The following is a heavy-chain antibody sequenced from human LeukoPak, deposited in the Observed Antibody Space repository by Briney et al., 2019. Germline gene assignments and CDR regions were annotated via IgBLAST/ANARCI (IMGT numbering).Heavy chain of an antibody. J-gene: IGHJ4*02. CDR2: IKQNGDEK. V-gene: IGHV3-7*01. D-gene: IGHD3-16*01. CDR1: GISFSSYW. CDR3: ARIRTYYDYVWGSSPDY. Sequence: GGSLRLSCAASGISFSSYWMSWVRQAPGKGLEWVANIKQNGDEKYYLGSVKGRFTISRDNAKHSVDLQMNGLRAEDTAVYFCARIRTYYDYVWGSSPDYWGQGTLVTVSS.